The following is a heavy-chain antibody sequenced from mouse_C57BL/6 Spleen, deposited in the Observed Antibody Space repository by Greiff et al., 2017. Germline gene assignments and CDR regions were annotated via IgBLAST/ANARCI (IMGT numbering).Heavy chain of an antibody. CDR3: ARNRQDAMDY. J-gene: IGHJ4*01. CDR1: GYTFTSYW. CDR2: IDPSDSYT. Sequence: QVQLQQPGAELVMPGASVKLSCKASGYTFTSYWMHWVKQRPGQGLEWIGEIDPSDSYTNYNQKFKGKSTLTVDKSSSTAYMQLSSLTSEDSAVYYCARNRQDAMDYWGQGTSVTVSS. V-gene: IGHV1-69*01.